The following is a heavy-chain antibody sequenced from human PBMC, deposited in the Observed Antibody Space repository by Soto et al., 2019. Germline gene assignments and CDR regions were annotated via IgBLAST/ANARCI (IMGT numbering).Heavy chain of an antibody. Sequence: EVQLVESGGGLVQPGGSLKLSCAASGFTFSGSAMHWVRQASGKGLERVGRIRSKANSYATAYAASVKGRFTISRDDSKNTAYLQMNSLKTEDTAVYYCTRHHYDSSGYYDYWGQGTLVTVSS. CDR2: IRSKANSYAT. V-gene: IGHV3-73*01. CDR1: GFTFSGSA. J-gene: IGHJ4*02. D-gene: IGHD3-22*01. CDR3: TRHHYDSSGYYDY.